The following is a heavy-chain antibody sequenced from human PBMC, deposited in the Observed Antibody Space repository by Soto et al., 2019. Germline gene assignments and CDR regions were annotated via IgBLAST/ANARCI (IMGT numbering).Heavy chain of an antibody. Sequence: SSTLSSACHAPEQGLEWMGRIIPILGIANYAQKFQGRVTITADKSTSTAYMELSSLRSEDTAVYYCARDRVAGQKLEGSKGFEPRRQGTLV. V-gene: IGHV1-69*04. CDR1: SST. CDR2: IIPILGIA. J-gene: IGHJ5*02. CDR3: ARDRVAGQKLEGSKGFEP. D-gene: IGHD6-13*01.